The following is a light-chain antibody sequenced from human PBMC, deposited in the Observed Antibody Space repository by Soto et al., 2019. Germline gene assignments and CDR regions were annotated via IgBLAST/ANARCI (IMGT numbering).Light chain of an antibody. CDR1: SSDVGGYNY. CDR3: SSYTSSSSSYV. V-gene: IGLV2-14*01. J-gene: IGLJ1*01. Sequence: QSALTQPASVSGSPGQSITISCTGTSSDVGGYNYVSWYQQHPGKAPKLMIYDVSNRPSGVSNRFSGSKSGNTASLTISGLQGEDEADYYCSSYTSSSSSYVFGTGTQLTVL. CDR2: DVS.